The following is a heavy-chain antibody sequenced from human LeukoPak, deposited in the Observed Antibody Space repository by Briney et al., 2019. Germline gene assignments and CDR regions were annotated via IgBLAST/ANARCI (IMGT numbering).Heavy chain of an antibody. Sequence: ASVKVSCKASGGTFSSYAIGWVRQAPGQGLEWMGGIIPIFGTANYAQKFQGRVTITADKSTSTAYMELSSLRSEDTVVYYCARDHRGYSYGYPLDYWGQGTLVTVSS. V-gene: IGHV1-69*06. CDR1: GGTFSSYA. J-gene: IGHJ4*02. D-gene: IGHD5-18*01. CDR3: ARDHRGYSYGYPLDY. CDR2: IIPIFGTA.